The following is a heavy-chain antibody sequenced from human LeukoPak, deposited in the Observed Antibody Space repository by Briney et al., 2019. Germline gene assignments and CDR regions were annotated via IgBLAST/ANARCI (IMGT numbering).Heavy chain of an antibody. CDR1: GFTFSISG. Sequence: GGSLRLSCAASGFTFSISGMHWVRQAPGKGLEWVAVIWYDGSNKYYADSVKGRFTISRDNSKNTLYLQMNSLRAEDTAVYYCARDCGGGSCYGPYDAFDIWGQGTMVTVSS. V-gene: IGHV3-33*08. CDR3: ARDCGGGSCYGPYDAFDI. D-gene: IGHD2-15*01. CDR2: IWYDGSNK. J-gene: IGHJ3*02.